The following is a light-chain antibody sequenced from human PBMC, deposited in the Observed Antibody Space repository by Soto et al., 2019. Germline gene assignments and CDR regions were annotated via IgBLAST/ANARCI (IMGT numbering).Light chain of an antibody. Sequence: VMTQSPASLSASPGGWVTLSRRASQNTLTSLAWYQQRPGQAPRLLIYDASTRATRIPPRFSGGGSGTEFTVTISSLQSEDFAIYYCQQYDIWPPYTFGQGTKVDI. CDR1: QNTLTS. CDR3: QQYDIWPPYT. J-gene: IGKJ2*01. V-gene: IGKV3-15*01. CDR2: DAS.